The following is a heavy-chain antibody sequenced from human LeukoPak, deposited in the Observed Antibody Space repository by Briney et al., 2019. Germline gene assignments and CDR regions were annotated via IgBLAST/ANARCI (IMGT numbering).Heavy chain of an antibody. CDR1: GYSISSGYY. V-gene: IGHV4-38-2*01. CDR2: IYHSGST. D-gene: IGHD2-21*01. Sequence: PSETLSLTCAVSGYSISSGYYWGWIRQPPGKGLEWIGSIYHSGSTYYNPSLKSRVTISVDTSKNQFSLKLSSVTAADTAVYYCAGYVVVIDCWGQGTLVTVSS. CDR3: AGYVVVIDC. J-gene: IGHJ4*02.